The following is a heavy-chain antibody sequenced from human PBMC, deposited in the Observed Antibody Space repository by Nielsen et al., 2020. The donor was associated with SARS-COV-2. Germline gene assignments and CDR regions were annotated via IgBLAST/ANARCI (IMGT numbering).Heavy chain of an antibody. V-gene: IGHV3-9*01. CDR1: GFTFDDYA. Sequence: SLKLSCAASGFTFDDYAMHWVRQAPGKGLEWVSGISWNSGSIGYADSVKGRFTISRDNAKNSLYLQMNSLRAEDTALYYCAKDLLAVAGPLDYWGQGTLVTVSS. CDR2: ISWNSGSI. CDR3: AKDLLAVAGPLDY. D-gene: IGHD6-19*01. J-gene: IGHJ4*02.